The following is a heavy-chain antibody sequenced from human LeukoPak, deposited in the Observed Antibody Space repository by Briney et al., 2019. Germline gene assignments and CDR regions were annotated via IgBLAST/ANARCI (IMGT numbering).Heavy chain of an antibody. J-gene: IGHJ4*02. CDR3: ARDARTYYGSGSYLGDY. D-gene: IGHD3-10*01. CDR2: IYYSGST. V-gene: IGHV4-30-4*08. CDR1: GGSISSGDYY. Sequence: KSSQTLSLTCTVSGGSISSGDYYWSWIRQPPGKGLEWIGYIYYSGSTYYNPSLKSRVTISVDTSKNQFSLKLSSVTAADTAVYYCARDARTYYGSGSYLGDYWGQGTLVTVSS.